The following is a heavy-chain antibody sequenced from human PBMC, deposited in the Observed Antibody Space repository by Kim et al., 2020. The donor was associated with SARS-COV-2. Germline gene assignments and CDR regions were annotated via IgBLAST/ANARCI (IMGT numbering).Heavy chain of an antibody. CDR2: ISYDGSNK. D-gene: IGHD5-12*01. J-gene: IGHJ4*02. V-gene: IGHV3-30*04. CDR1: GFTFSSYA. CDR3: ARVLGGGYHGEFDY. Sequence: GGSLRLSCAASGFTFSSYAMHWVRQAPGKGLEWVAVISYDGSNKYYADSVKGRFTISRDNSKNTLYLQMNSLRAEDTAVYYCARVLGGGYHGEFDYWGQGTLVTGSS.